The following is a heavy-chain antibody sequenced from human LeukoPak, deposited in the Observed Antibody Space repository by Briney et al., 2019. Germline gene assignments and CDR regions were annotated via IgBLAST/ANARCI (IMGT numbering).Heavy chain of an antibody. J-gene: IGHJ4*02. D-gene: IGHD3-22*01. V-gene: IGHV4-34*01. CDR1: GGSFSGYY. Sequence: SETLSLTCAVYGGSFSGYYWSWIRQPPGKGLEWIGEINHSGSTNYNPSLKSRVTISVDTSKSQFSLKLSSVTAADTAVYYCASLTYYYDSSGYYDGYYFDYWGQGTLVTVSS. CDR3: ASLTYYYDSSGYYDGYYFDY. CDR2: INHSGST.